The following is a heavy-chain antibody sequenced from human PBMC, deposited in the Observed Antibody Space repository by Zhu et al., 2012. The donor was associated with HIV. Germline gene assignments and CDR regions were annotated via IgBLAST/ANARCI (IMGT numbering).Heavy chain of an antibody. J-gene: IGHJ6*03. D-gene: IGHD3-10*01. CDR2: IHHSGTT. CDR3: ARADGSGTYYYYYMDV. Sequence: QVQLQESGPGLVKPSQTLSLTCTVSGGSISSGDYYWSWIRQPPGKGPEWIAYIHHSGTTYYNPSLKSRLSISIDTSKNQFSLRLSSVSAADTAVYFCARADGSGTYYYYYMDVWGKGDHGHRLL. CDR1: GGSISSGDYY. V-gene: IGHV4-30-4*08.